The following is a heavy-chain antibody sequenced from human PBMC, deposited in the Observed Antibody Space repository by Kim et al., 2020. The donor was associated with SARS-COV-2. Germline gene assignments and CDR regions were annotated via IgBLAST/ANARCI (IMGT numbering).Heavy chain of an antibody. D-gene: IGHD3-9*01. CDR1: GGSISSGGYY. CDR2: IYYSGST. Sequence: SETLSLTCTVSGGSISSGGYYWSWIRQHPGKGLEWIGYIYYSGSTYYNPSLKSRVTISVDTSKNQFSLKLSSVTAADTAVYYCARDNNDILTGKSYYYYYGMDVWGQGTTVTVSS. V-gene: IGHV4-31*03. CDR3: ARDNNDILTGKSYYYYYGMDV. J-gene: IGHJ6*02.